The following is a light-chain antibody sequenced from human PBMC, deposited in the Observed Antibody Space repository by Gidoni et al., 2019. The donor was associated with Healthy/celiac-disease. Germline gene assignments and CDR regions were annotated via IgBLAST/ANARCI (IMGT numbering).Light chain of an antibody. Sequence: LLLTQSPVTLSVSPGERATLSCRASKAVGSNYLAWYQQKPGQAPRLLIFGISTRATDIPDRFSGSGSGTEFTLTINSLQSEDYAFSYCQQYSQWPITFGQGTRLEIK. V-gene: IGKV3-15*01. CDR1: KAVGSN. J-gene: IGKJ5*01. CDR2: GIS. CDR3: QQYSQWPIT.